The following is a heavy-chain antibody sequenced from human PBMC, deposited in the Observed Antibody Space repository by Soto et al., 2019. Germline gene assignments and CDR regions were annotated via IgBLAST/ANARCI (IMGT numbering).Heavy chain of an antibody. CDR3: ARGAIWFGEFPRLIWFDP. Sequence: PSETLSLTCAVYGGSFSGYYWTWIRQPPGKGLEWIGEINHSGSTNYNPSLKSRVTISVDTSKNQFSLKLSSVTAADTAVYYCARGAIWFGEFPRLIWFDPWGQGTLVTVYS. D-gene: IGHD3-10*01. V-gene: IGHV4-34*01. CDR2: INHSGST. J-gene: IGHJ5*02. CDR1: GGSFSGYY.